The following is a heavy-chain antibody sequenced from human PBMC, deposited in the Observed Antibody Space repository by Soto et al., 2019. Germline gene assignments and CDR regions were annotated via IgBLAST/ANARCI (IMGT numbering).Heavy chain of an antibody. V-gene: IGHV3-30*03. D-gene: IGHD3-3*01. Sequence: VGSLRLSCAASGFTFRSYGMHWVRQAPGKGLEWVALMSFDGSNKYYADSVRGRFTISSDNSKSTLYLQMDILRSEDTAVYYCARDRSSIFGVPHYYYYGMDVWGQGTTVTVSS. CDR2: MSFDGSNK. J-gene: IGHJ6*02. CDR3: ARDRSSIFGVPHYYYYGMDV. CDR1: GFTFRSYG.